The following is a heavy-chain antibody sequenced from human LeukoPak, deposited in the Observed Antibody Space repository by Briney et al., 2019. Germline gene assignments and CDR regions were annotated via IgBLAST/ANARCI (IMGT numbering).Heavy chain of an antibody. D-gene: IGHD2-15*01. CDR1: GFTFSSYA. CDR3: AKDHCSGGSCYHDY. CDR2: ISGSGGST. V-gene: IGHV3-23*01. Sequence: GGSLRLSCAASGFTFSSYAMSWVRQAPGKGLEWVSAISGSGGSTYYADSVKGRFTISRDNSKSTLYLQMNSLRAEDTAVYYCAKDHCSGGSCYHDYWGQGTLVTVSS. J-gene: IGHJ4*02.